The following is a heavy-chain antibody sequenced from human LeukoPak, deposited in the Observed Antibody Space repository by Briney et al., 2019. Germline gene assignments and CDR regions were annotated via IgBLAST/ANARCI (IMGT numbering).Heavy chain of an antibody. CDR1: GASITSYY. V-gene: IGHV4-59*08. J-gene: IGHJ4*02. Sequence: SETLSLTCTVSGASITSYYWSWIRQPPGKGLEWIGYIYYSGSTTYKPSLKSRVTISVDTSKNQFYLKLSSVTAADTAVYYCARLSMVGATNFDYWGQGTLVTVSS. D-gene: IGHD1-26*01. CDR3: ARLSMVGATNFDY. CDR2: IYYSGST.